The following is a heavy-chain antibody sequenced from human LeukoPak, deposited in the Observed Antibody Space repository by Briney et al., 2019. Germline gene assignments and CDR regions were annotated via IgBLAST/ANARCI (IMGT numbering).Heavy chain of an antibody. Sequence: GGSLRLSCAASGFTFSSYAMSWVRQAPGKGLEWVSAISGSGGSTYYADSVKGRFTISRDNSKNTLYLQMNSLRAEDTAVYYCAKALYYYDSSGYYYRSGSVDYWGQGTLVTVSS. CDR3: AKALYYYDSSGYYYRSGSVDY. J-gene: IGHJ4*02. CDR2: ISGSGGST. CDR1: GFTFSSYA. D-gene: IGHD3-22*01. V-gene: IGHV3-23*01.